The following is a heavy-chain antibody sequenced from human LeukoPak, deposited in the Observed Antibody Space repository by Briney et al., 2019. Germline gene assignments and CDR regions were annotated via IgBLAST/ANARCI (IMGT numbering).Heavy chain of an antibody. D-gene: IGHD5-18*01. J-gene: IGHJ4*02. CDR1: GGSFSGYY. CDR3: ARGGEYSSAPFDY. Sequence: SETLSLTCAVYGGSFSGYYWIWIRQPPGKGLEWIGEINHSGSTNYNPSLKSRVTISVDTSKNQFSLKLSSVTAADTAVYYCARGGEYSSAPFDYWGQGTLVTVSS. CDR2: INHSGST. V-gene: IGHV4-34*01.